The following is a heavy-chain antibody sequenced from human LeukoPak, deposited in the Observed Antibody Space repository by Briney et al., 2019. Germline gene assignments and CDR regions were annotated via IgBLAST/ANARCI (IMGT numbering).Heavy chain of an antibody. V-gene: IGHV4-34*01. CDR1: GGSFSGYY. CDR3: ARGQKYYYDSSGYGPNDY. CDR2: INHSGST. J-gene: IGHJ4*02. D-gene: IGHD3-22*01. Sequence: ASETLSLTCAVYGGSFSGYYWSWIRQPPGKGLEWIGEINHSGSTKYNPSLKSRVTISIDTSKNQFSLKVSSVTAADTAVYYCARGQKYYYDSSGYGPNDYXGQGXXVTV.